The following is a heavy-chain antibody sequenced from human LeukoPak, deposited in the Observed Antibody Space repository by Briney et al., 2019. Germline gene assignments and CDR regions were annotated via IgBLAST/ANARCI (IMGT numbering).Heavy chain of an antibody. CDR3: VRDLREADH. J-gene: IGHJ4*02. V-gene: IGHV3-74*01. D-gene: IGHD3-10*01. Sequence: GGSLRLSCVASGFTFSAYCMHWVRQGPEKGLEWVSRICPDVSVVNHADPVRGRFTTSGDNAKNTVFLQMNSLRVDDTAVYYCVRDLREADHWGLGTLVTVSS. CDR1: GFTFSAYC. CDR2: ICPDVSVV.